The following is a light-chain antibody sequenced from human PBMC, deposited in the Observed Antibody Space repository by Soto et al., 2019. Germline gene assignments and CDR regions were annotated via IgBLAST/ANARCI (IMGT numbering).Light chain of an antibody. CDR2: GAS. CDR1: QSVSSN. CDR3: QQYHNWRT. V-gene: IGKV3-15*01. J-gene: IGKJ1*01. Sequence: EKVMTQSPATMSVSPGERATLSCRASQSVSSNLGWYQQKPGQAPRLLIHGASTRAAGIPARFSGSGSGTEFTLTISSLQSEDFAVYYCQQYHNWRTFGQGTKVEIK.